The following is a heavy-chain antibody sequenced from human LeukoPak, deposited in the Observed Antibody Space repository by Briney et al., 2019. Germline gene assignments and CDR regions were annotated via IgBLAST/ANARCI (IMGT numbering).Heavy chain of an antibody. D-gene: IGHD4-17*01. CDR2: ISWDAREI. CDR3: SKAAGRGDYFFQS. CDR1: GFTFDDYT. J-gene: IGHJ5*02. V-gene: IGHV3-43*01. Sequence: YPGGSLRLSCEASGFTFDDYTMHWVRQAPGRGLEWVSFISWDAREIFYVDSVKGRFTISRDNSKNSLYLQMNNLRTEDTVFYYCSKAAGRGDYFFQSWGRGTLVTVSS.